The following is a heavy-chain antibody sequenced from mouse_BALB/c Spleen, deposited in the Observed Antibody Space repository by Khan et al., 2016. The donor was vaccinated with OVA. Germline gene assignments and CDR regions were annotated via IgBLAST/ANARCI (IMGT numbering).Heavy chain of an antibody. CDR2: ISTYYGDA. CDR1: GYTFTDFA. J-gene: IGHJ3*01. CDR3: ARGSGNSRFAY. D-gene: IGHD1-3*01. V-gene: IGHV1S137*01. Sequence: QVQLKESGAELVRPGVSVKLSCKGSGYTFTDFAMHWVKQSHAKSLEWIGVISTYYGDATYNQKFKGKATMTVDKSSSTAYMELARLTSDDSAIYSCARGSGNSRFAYWGQGTLVTVSA.